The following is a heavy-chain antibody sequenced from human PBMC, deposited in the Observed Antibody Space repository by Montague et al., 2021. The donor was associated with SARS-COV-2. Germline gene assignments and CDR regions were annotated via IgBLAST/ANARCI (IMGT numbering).Heavy chain of an antibody. V-gene: IGHV4-59*01. Sequence: ETLSLTCTVSGGSISSYYWSWIRQPPGKGLEWIGHMYCSGSTNYNPSLKSRVTISVDTSKNQFSLKLSSMTAADTAVYYCAREGRGYCSSTSCQSAFDIWGQGTMVTVSS. CDR2: MYCSGST. D-gene: IGHD2-2*01. J-gene: IGHJ3*02. CDR3: AREGRGYCSSTSCQSAFDI. CDR1: GGSISSYY.